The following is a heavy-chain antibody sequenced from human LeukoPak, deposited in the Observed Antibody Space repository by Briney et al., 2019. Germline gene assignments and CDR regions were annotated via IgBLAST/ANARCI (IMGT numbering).Heavy chain of an antibody. V-gene: IGHV1-18*01. J-gene: IGHJ4*02. CDR2: ISAYNGNT. Sequence: GASVKVSCKASGYTFTSYGISWVRQAPGQGLEWMGWISAYNGNTNYAQRLRGRVTMTTDTSTSTAYMELRSLRSDDTAVYYCARDSYYYDSSGYPSIWGQGTLVTVSS. CDR3: ARDSYYYDSSGYPSI. D-gene: IGHD3-22*01. CDR1: GYTFTSYG.